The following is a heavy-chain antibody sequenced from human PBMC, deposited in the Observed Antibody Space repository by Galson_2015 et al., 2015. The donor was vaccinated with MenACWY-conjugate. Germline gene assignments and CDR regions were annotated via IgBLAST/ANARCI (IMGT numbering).Heavy chain of an antibody. Sequence: SVKVSCKASGYTFSSYGVTWVRQAPGQGFEWMGWISAHNSNTNSAQKLQGRVTMTTDTSTSTAYMELRSLTSDDTAVYYCARAHNYYDYVWGSYRLDYWGQGTLVTVSS. D-gene: IGHD3-16*02. J-gene: IGHJ4*02. CDR2: ISAHNSNT. V-gene: IGHV1-18*01. CDR3: ARAHNYYDYVWGSYRLDY. CDR1: GYTFSSYG.